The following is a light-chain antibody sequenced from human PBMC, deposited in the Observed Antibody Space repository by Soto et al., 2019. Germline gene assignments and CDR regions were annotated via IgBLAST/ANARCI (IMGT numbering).Light chain of an antibody. CDR3: QQYSSSSLS. CDR1: QSISSGF. Sequence: EIVLTQSPGTLSLSPGERATLSCRASQSISSGFLAWYQQKPGQAPRLLIYGTRRAPAIPDTFSGSGSGTDFTLTISRLEPEDFAVYYCQQYSSSSLSFGGGTKVDIK. J-gene: IGKJ4*01. V-gene: IGKV3-20*01. CDR2: GT.